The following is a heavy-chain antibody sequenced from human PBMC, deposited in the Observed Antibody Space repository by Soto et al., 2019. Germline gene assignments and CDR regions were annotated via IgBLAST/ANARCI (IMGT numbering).Heavy chain of an antibody. D-gene: IGHD2-15*01. CDR3: ARGGHQGVAASVDP. J-gene: IGHJ5*02. CDR2: IIPIFGTA. CDR1: GGTFSSYA. Sequence: GASVKVSCKASGGTFSSYAISWVRQAPGQGLEWMGGIIPIFGTANYAQRFQGRVTITADKSTSTAYMELSSLRSEDTAVYYCARGGHQGVAASVDPWGQGTLVTVSS. V-gene: IGHV1-69*06.